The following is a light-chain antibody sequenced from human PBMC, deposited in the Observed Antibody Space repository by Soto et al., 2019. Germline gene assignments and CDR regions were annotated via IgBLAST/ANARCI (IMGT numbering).Light chain of an antibody. CDR2: EAT. CDR3: CAFAYSRVV. V-gene: IGLV2-23*01. J-gene: IGLJ3*02. CDR1: SSDVGAYDL. Sequence: QSALTQPASVSGSPGQSITISCTGTSSDVGAYDLVSRYQHHPGKVPKLIIYEATKSPSGVSHRFSGSKSGSTASLTISGLQAGDEADYYCCAFAYSRVVFGGGTKLTAL.